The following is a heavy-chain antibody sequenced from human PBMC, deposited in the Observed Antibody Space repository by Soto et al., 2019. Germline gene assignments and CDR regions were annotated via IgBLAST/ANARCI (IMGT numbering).Heavy chain of an antibody. J-gene: IGHJ5*02. Sequence: SETLSLTCTVSGGSISSYYWGWIRQPPGKGLEWIGSIYYSGSTYYNPSLKSRVTISVDTSKNQFSLKLSSVTAADTAVYYCARHGVHSSGWAGPWGQGTLVTVSS. CDR1: GGSISSYY. V-gene: IGHV4-39*01. CDR3: ARHGVHSSGWAGP. CDR2: IYYSGST. D-gene: IGHD6-19*01.